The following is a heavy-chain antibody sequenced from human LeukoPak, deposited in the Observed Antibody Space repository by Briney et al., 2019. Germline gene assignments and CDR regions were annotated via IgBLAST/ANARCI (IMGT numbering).Heavy chain of an antibody. CDR3: TRSYVDTAMVFDY. CDR2: IRSKAYGGTT. D-gene: IGHD5-18*01. J-gene: IGHJ4*02. CDR1: GFTFGDYA. V-gene: IGHV3-49*04. Sequence: PGRSLRLSCTASGFTFGDYAMSWVRQAPGKGLEWVGFIRSKAYGGTTEYAASVKGRFTISRDDSKSIAYLQMNSLKTEDTAVYYCTRSYVDTAMVFDYWSQGTLVTVSS.